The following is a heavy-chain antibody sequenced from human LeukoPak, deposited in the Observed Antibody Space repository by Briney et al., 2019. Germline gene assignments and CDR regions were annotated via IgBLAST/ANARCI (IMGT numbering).Heavy chain of an antibody. CDR3: AKDFLGRRSLLGLDN. V-gene: IGHV3-30*02. Sequence: PVGSLRLSCAASGFSFSSYGMHWVRQAPAKGLEWVAFIRYDAGNKYYADSMKGRFTISRDNSKNTLYLQVNSLRAEDTAVYYCAKDFLGRRSLLGLDNWGQGTLVTVSS. D-gene: IGHD3/OR15-3a*01. J-gene: IGHJ4*02. CDR2: IRYDAGNK. CDR1: GFSFSSYG.